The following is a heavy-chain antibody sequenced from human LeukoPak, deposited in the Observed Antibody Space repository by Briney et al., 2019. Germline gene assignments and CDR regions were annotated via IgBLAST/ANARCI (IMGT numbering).Heavy chain of an antibody. CDR1: GNSVSSNSVT. CDR2: TYYRSTWYN. V-gene: IGHV6-1*01. CDR3: ARRLTQYDCFDP. J-gene: IGHJ5*02. D-gene: IGHD2-2*01. Sequence: SQILSLTCAISGNSVSSNSVTWNRIRQSPSRGLEWLGRTYYRSTWYNDYAVSVRGRITVNPDTSKNQFSLHLNSVTPEDTAVYYCARRLTQYDCFDPWGQGILVTVSS.